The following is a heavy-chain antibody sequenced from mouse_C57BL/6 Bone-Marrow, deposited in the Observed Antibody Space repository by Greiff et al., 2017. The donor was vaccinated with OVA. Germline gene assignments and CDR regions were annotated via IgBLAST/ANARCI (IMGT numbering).Heavy chain of an antibody. CDR1: GFTFSSYT. CDR3: ARALGYYAMDY. V-gene: IGHV5-9*01. J-gene: IGHJ4*01. Sequence: EVKLMESGGGLVKPGGSLKLSCAASGFTFSSYTMSWVRQTPEKRLEWVATISGGGGNTYYPDSVKGRFTISRDNAKNTLYLQMSSLRSEDTALYYCARALGYYAMDYWGQGTSVTVSS. CDR2: ISGGGGNT.